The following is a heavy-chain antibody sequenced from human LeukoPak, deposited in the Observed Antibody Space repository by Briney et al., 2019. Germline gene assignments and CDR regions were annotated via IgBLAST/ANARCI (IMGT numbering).Heavy chain of an antibody. Sequence: GGSLRLSCAASGFTFSSYGMSWVRQAPGKGLEWVSVISGSGGSTYYADSVKGRFTISRDNSKNTLYLQMNSLRAEDTAIYYCAKDGSSTGWNFDYWGQGTLVTVSS. V-gene: IGHV3-23*01. CDR2: ISGSGGST. CDR3: AKDGSSTGWNFDY. D-gene: IGHD6-19*01. J-gene: IGHJ4*02. CDR1: GFTFSSYG.